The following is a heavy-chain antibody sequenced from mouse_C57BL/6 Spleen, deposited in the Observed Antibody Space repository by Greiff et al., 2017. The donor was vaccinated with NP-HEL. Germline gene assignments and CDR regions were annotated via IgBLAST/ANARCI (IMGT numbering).Heavy chain of an antibody. V-gene: IGHV1-64*01. CDR2: IHPNSGST. Sequence: QVQLQQPGAELVKPGASVTLSCKASGYAFTRYWMHWVKQRPGQGLEWIGKIHPNSGSTNYNEKFKSKATLTVDKSSSTAYMQLSSLTSEDSAVYYCARDGNDYWGEGATLSVSS. CDR1: GYAFTRYW. CDR3: ARDGNDY. D-gene: IGHD2-1*01. J-gene: IGHJ2*01.